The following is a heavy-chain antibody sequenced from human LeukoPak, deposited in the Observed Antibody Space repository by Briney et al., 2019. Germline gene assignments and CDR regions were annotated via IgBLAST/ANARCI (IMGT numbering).Heavy chain of an antibody. J-gene: IGHJ4*02. V-gene: IGHV1-2*02. Sequence: ASVKVSCKASGYTFTGYYMHWVRQAPGQGLEWMGWINPNSGGTNYAQKFQGRVTMTRDTSISTAYMELSRLRSDDTAVYYCARVGGNCGSGSYLPFDYWGQGTLVTVSS. D-gene: IGHD3-10*01. CDR1: GYTFTGYY. CDR2: INPNSGGT. CDR3: ARVGGNCGSGSYLPFDY.